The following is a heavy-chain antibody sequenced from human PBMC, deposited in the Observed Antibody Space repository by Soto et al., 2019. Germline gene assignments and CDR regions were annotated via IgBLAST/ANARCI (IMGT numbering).Heavy chain of an antibody. CDR2: IYYSGST. D-gene: IGHD5-18*01. CDR3: ARERYSYGLDY. Sequence: SETLSLTCTVSGGFISSYYWSWIRQPPGKGLEWIGYIYYSGSTNYNPSLKSRVTISVDTSKNQFSLKLSSVTAADTAVYYCARERYSYGLDYWGQGTRGTVS. V-gene: IGHV4-59*01. CDR1: GGFISSYY. J-gene: IGHJ4*02.